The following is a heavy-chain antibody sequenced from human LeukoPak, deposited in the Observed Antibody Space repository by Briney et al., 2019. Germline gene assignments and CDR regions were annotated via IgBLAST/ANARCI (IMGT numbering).Heavy chain of an antibody. V-gene: IGHV4-34*01. CDR3: ARVTAGYYDSSGYYYVRSYWFDP. J-gene: IGHJ5*02. Sequence: SETLSLTCAVYGGSFSGYYWSWIRQPPGKGLEWIGEINHSGSTNYNPSLKSRVTISVGTSKNQFSLKLSSVTAADTAVYYCARVTAGYYDSSGYYYVRSYWFDPWGQGTLVTVSS. CDR2: INHSGST. D-gene: IGHD3-22*01. CDR1: GGSFSGYY.